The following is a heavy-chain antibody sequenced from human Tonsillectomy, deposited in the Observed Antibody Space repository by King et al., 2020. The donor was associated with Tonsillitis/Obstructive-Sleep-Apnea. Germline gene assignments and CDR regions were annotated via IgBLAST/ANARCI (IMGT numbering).Heavy chain of an antibody. J-gene: IGHJ4*02. CDR3: SREITIFGVPNY. V-gene: IGHV3-7*04. CDR2: IKQDGGEK. CDR1: GFTFSSYW. Sequence: VQLVESGGGLVQPGGSLRLSCAASGFTFSSYWMSWVRQAPGKVLEWVANIKQDGGEKNYVDSVKGRFTISRDNAKNSLYLQMKSLKAEDTAIYYCSREITIFGVPNYWGQGTLVTVSS. D-gene: IGHD3-3*01.